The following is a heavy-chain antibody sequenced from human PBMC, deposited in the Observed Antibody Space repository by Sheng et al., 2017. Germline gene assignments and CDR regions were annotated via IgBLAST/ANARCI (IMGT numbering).Heavy chain of an antibody. D-gene: IGHD3-9*01. V-gene: IGHV5-51*06. Sequence: EVQLVQSGAEVKKPGESLKISCKGSGYSFTSYWIGWVRQMPGKGLEWMGIIYPGDSDTRYSPSFQGQVTISADKSISTAYLQWSSLKASDTAMYYCARQRHGGDILTGDRAFDIWGQGTMVTVSS. CDR1: GYSFTSYW. CDR2: IYPGDSDT. CDR3: ARQRHGGDILTGDRAFDI. J-gene: IGHJ3*02.